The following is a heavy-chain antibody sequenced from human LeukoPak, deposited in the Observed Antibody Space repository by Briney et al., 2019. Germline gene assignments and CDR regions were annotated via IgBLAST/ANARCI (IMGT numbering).Heavy chain of an antibody. CDR1: GFSVRTNY. J-gene: IGHJ4*02. Sequence: GGSLRLSCVASGFSVRTNYMNWVRQVPGKRPEWVAIIYDSDSTYYTDSVKGRFTISRDSSKNTVYLQMNSLRIEDTALYYCARSRAFDLWGQGTLVTVSS. CDR2: IYDSDST. V-gene: IGHV3-53*01. CDR3: ARSRAFDL.